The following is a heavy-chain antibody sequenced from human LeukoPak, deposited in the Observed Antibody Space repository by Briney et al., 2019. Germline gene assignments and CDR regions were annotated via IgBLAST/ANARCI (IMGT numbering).Heavy chain of an antibody. D-gene: IGHD3-10*01. CDR1: GGSISSSNW. V-gene: IGHV4-4*02. CDR3: ARVFDSGSQAYFYYMDV. J-gene: IGHJ6*03. CDR2: IYYSGRT. Sequence: PSETLSLTCAVSGGSISSSNWCSWVRQPPGKGLGWIGYIYYSGRTNYNPSLKSRVNISVDTSKNQFSLKLSSVTAADTAVYYCARVFDSGSQAYFYYMDVWGKGTTVTISS.